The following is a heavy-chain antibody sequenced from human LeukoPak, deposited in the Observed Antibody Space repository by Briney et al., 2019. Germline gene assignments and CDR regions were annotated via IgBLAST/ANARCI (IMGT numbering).Heavy chain of an antibody. CDR2: ISAYNGNT. CDR3: ARGAKYYFDSSGYTYYYYYYMDV. Sequence: ASVKVSCKASGYTFTSYGISWVRQAPGQGLEWMGWISAYNGNTNYAQKLQGRVTMTTDTSTSTAYMELRSLRSDDTAVYYCARGAKYYFDSSGYTYYYYYYMDVWGKGTTVTISS. V-gene: IGHV1-18*01. D-gene: IGHD3-22*01. CDR1: GYTFTSYG. J-gene: IGHJ6*03.